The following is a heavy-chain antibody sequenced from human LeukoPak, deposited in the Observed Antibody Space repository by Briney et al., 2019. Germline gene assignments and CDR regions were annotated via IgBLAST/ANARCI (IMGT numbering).Heavy chain of an antibody. Sequence: GSLRLSCAASGFPFSDDWMSWVRQPPGKGLEWIGEINHCGSTNYNPSLKSRVTISVDTSKNQFSLKLSSVTAADTAVYYCARSVITMIVEDWGQGTLVTVSS. CDR2: INHCGST. V-gene: IGHV4-34*01. CDR3: ARSVITMIVED. D-gene: IGHD3-22*01. CDR1: GFPFSDDW. J-gene: IGHJ4*02.